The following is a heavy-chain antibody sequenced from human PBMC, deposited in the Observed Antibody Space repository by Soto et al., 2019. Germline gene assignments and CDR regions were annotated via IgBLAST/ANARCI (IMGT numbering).Heavy chain of an antibody. Sequence: QITLKESGPTLVKPTQTLTLTCTFSGFSLTTSGVGVGWIRQPPGKALEWLALVYWDDDKFYSPSLKSRLTNTKDTSKNQVVLTMTNMDPVDTATYYCAHGQEGLDPWGQGTLVTVSS. CDR3: AHGQEGLDP. V-gene: IGHV2-5*02. CDR2: VYWDDDK. CDR1: GFSLTTSGVG. J-gene: IGHJ5*02.